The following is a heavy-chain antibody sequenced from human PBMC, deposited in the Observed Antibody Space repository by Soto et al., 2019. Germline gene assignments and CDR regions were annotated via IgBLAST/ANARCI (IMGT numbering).Heavy chain of an antibody. J-gene: IGHJ4*02. V-gene: IGHV3-30-3*01. D-gene: IGHD3-10*01. Sequence: LRLSCAASGFTYSTYTMHWVRQAPGKGLEWVAVISYDGNNKFYADSVKGRFTISRDNSKNTLYLQMNSLRAEDTAVYYCARDPYYYGSGSYYFDYWGQGTLVTVSS. CDR2: ISYDGNNK. CDR3: ARDPYYYGSGSYYFDY. CDR1: GFTYSTYT.